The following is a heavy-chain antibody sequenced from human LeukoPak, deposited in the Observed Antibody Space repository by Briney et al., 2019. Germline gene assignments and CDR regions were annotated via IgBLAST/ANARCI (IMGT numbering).Heavy chain of an antibody. CDR3: ARGERGGDAFDI. CDR1: GGTFSSYA. Sequence: SVTVSCKASGGTFSSYAISWVRQAPGQGLEWMGGIIPIFGTANYAQKFQGRVTITADKSTSTAYMELSSLRSEDTAVYYCARGERGGDAFDIWGQGTMVTVSS. J-gene: IGHJ3*02. CDR2: IIPIFGTA. D-gene: IGHD4-23*01. V-gene: IGHV1-69*06.